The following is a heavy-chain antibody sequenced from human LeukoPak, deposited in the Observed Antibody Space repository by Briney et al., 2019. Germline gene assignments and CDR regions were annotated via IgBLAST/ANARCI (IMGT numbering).Heavy chain of an antibody. CDR3: AKPSRSGYCSGTSCPLGY. J-gene: IGHJ4*02. Sequence: GGSLRLSCAASGFTFDDYAMHWVRQAPGKGLEWVSLISWDGGSTYYADSVKGRFTISRDNSKNSLYLQMSGLRTEDTALYYCAKPSRSGYCSGTSCPLGYWGQGTLVTVSS. CDR1: GFTFDDYA. CDR2: ISWDGGST. D-gene: IGHD2-15*01. V-gene: IGHV3-43D*03.